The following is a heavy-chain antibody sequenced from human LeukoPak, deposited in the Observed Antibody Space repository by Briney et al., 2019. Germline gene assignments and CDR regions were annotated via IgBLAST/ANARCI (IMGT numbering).Heavy chain of an antibody. CDR1: GFTFRRYA. CDR3: AKGLIAVAATSFDY. D-gene: IGHD6-19*01. J-gene: IGHJ4*02. V-gene: IGHV3-23*01. CDR2: ISGSGGST. Sequence: PGGALVLSCAASGFTFRRYAMRWGRPAPGKGLGGVSGISGSGGSTYYADSVKGRFTISRDNSKNTLYLQMNSLRAEDTAVYYCAKGLIAVAATSFDYWGQGTLVTVSS.